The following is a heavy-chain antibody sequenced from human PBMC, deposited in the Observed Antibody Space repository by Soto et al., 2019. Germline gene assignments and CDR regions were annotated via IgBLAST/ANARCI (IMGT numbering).Heavy chain of an antibody. J-gene: IGHJ6*02. CDR2: INHSGST. V-gene: IGHV4-34*01. CDR1: GGSFSGYY. D-gene: IGHD6-19*01. CDR3: ARGKSIAVAGTWRYYYYYYGMDV. Sequence: SETLSLTCAVYGGSFSGYYWSWIRQPPGRGLEWIGEINHSGSTNYNPSLKSRVTISVDTSKNQFSLKLSSVTAADTAVYYCARGKSIAVAGTWRYYYYYYGMDVWGQGTTVTVS.